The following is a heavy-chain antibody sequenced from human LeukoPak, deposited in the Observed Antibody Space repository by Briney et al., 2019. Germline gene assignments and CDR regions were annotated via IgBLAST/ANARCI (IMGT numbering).Heavy chain of an antibody. J-gene: IGHJ6*03. V-gene: IGHV4-34*01. CDR2: INHSGST. D-gene: IGHD6-19*01. Sequence: SETLSLTCAVYGGSFSGYYWSWIRQPPGKGLEWIGEINHSGSTNYNPSLKSRVTISVDTSKNQFSLKLSSVTAADTAVYYCARAQVQWLPHRGYYYYMDVWGKGTTVTISS. CDR3: ARAQVQWLPHRGYYYYMDV. CDR1: GGSFSGYY.